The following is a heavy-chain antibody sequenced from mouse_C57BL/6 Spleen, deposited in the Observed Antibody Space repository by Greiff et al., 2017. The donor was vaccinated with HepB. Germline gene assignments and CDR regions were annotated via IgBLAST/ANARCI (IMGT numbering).Heavy chain of an antibody. Sequence: VQLQQSGPELVKPGASVKISCKASGYTFTDYYMNWVKQSHGKSLEWIGDINPNNGGTSYNQKFKGKATLTVDKSSSTAYMELRSLTSEDSAVYYCASGVYYYGRDAMDYWGQGTSVTVSS. CDR2: INPNNGGT. CDR1: GYTFTDYY. J-gene: IGHJ4*01. CDR3: ASGVYYYGRDAMDY. V-gene: IGHV1-26*01. D-gene: IGHD1-1*01.